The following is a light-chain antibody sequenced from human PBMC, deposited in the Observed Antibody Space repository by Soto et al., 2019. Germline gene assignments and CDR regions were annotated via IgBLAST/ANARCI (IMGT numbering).Light chain of an antibody. J-gene: IGKJ4*01. CDR2: GAS. CDR1: QSVSSN. Sequence: EIVMTQSPATLSVSPGERATLSCRASQSVSSNLAWYQQKPGQAPRLLIYGASTRATGIPARFSGSGSGTEFTLTISSLQSEDFATYFCQQICSAPLTFGGGTKVDIK. V-gene: IGKV3-15*01. CDR3: QQICSAPLT.